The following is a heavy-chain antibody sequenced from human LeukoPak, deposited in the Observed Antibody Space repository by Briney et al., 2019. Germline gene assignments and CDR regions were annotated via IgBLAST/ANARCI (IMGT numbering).Heavy chain of an antibody. CDR3: ARLLLDIVVVPAAQIDY. CDR1: GGSDSSGSYY. D-gene: IGHD2-2*03. Sequence: PSQTLSLTCTVSGGSDSSGSYYWRWVRQPAGKGLEWIGRIYTSGSTNYTPSLKSRVTVSVDTSKNQFSQKLSSVTAADTAVYYCARLLLDIVVVPAAQIDYWGQGTLVTVSS. CDR2: IYTSGST. J-gene: IGHJ4*02. V-gene: IGHV4-61*02.